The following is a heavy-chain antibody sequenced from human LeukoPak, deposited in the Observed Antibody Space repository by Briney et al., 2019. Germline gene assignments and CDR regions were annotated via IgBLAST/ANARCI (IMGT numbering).Heavy chain of an antibody. V-gene: IGHV4-39*01. J-gene: IGHJ3*02. Sequence: SETLSLTCTVPGGSISSSSYYWGWIRQPPGKGLEWIGSIYYSGSTYYNPSLKSRVTISVDTSKKQFSLKLSSVTAADAAVYYCARRPGGDAFDIWGKGTMVTVSS. D-gene: IGHD1-26*01. CDR1: GGSISSSSYY. CDR2: IYYSGST. CDR3: ARRPGGDAFDI.